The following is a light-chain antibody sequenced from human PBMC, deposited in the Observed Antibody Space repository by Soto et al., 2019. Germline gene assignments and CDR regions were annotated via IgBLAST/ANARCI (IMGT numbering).Light chain of an antibody. CDR2: GAS. V-gene: IGKV3-20*01. J-gene: IGKJ4*01. CDR3: QQYGSSPLT. Sequence: EIVLTQSPGTLSLSPGERATLSCRASQSVSSSYLAWYQQKPGHAPRLIIYGASSRATGIPDRFSGSGSGTDFTLTISILEHEDFAVYYCQQYGSSPLTFGGGTKVEIK. CDR1: QSVSSSY.